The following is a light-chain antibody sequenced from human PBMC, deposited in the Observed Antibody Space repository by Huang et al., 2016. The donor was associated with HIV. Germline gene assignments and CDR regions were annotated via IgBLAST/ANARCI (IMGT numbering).Light chain of an antibody. CDR3: QQYNNWLLS. CDR2: GSS. V-gene: IGKV3-15*01. Sequence: IVMTQSPATLSVSPGERVTVSCRANRSVSSNLAWYQQRPGQAPRLLINGSSTRAPGIPARFSGSGSGTDFYLTISSLQTEDFALYYCQQYNNWLLSFGGGTRVDI. J-gene: IGKJ4*01. CDR1: RSVSSN.